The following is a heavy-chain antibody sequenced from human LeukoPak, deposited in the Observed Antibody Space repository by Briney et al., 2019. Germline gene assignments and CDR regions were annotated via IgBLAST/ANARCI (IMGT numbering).Heavy chain of an antibody. J-gene: IGHJ6*03. CDR3: ARVRSKDVWRSYGSYYYYYYMDV. V-gene: IGHV4-4*07. CDR1: GGSISRYY. CDR2: IYTSGNT. D-gene: IGHD3-16*01. Sequence: SETLSLTCTVSGGSISRYYWSWIRQPAGKGLEWIGRIYTSGNTNYNPSLKSRVTMSVDTSRNQFSLRLSSVTAADTAVYYCARVRSKDVWRSYGSYYYYYYMDVWGKGTTVTISS.